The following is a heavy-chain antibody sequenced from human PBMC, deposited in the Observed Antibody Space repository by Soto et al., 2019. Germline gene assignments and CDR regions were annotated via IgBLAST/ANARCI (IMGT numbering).Heavy chain of an antibody. CDR2: TRNKANSHST. J-gene: IGHJ4*02. CDR3: ARGPTYYYGSGNLDY. CDR1: GFTFSDHY. D-gene: IGHD3-10*01. Sequence: EVQLVESGGGLVQPGGSLRLSCAASGFTFSDHYMDWVRQAPGKGLEWVGRTRNKANSHSTEYAASVKGRFTISRDDSKHSLYLQMNSLKAEDTDVYYCARGPTYYYGSGNLDYWGQGTLVTVAA. V-gene: IGHV3-72*01.